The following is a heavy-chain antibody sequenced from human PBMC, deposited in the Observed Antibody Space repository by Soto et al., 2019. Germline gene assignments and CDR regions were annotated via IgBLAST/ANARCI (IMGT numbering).Heavy chain of an antibody. V-gene: IGHV5-51*01. D-gene: IGHD4-4*01. CDR2: IYPGDSDT. CDR3: ARAVTTRRIRASFTLDY. CDR1: GYSFTSYW. Sequence: GESLKISCKGSGYSFTSYWIGWVRQMPGKGLEWMGIIYPGDSDTRYSPSFQGQVTISADKSISTAYLQWSSLKASDTAMYYCARAVTTRRIRASFTLDYWGQGTLVTVSS. J-gene: IGHJ4*02.